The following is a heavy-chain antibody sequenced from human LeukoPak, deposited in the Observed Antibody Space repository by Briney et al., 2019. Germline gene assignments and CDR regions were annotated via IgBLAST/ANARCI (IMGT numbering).Heavy chain of an antibody. D-gene: IGHD5-12*01. CDR1: GYTFTGYY. Sequence: ASVKVSCKASGYTFTGYYMHWVRQAPGQGLEWMGWINPNIDGTIYAQKFQGRVIMTRDTSISTAFMELSRLRSDDTAVYYCARSRASALQRYSGYDWDYWGQATLVTVSS. CDR3: ARSRASALQRYSGYDWDY. J-gene: IGHJ4*02. V-gene: IGHV1-2*02. CDR2: INPNIDGT.